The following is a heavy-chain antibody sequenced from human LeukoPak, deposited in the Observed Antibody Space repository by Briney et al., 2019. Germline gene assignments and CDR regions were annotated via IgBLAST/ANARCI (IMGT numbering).Heavy chain of an antibody. Sequence: GGSLRLSCAASGLTFSRSWMHWVRQAPGKGLEWVADIKEDGSQKDYVGSVRGRFTISRDNARNSLYLHMNSLRVDDTAVYYCATGGPMGASWGQGTLVIVSA. D-gene: IGHD1-26*01. V-gene: IGHV3-7*01. CDR2: IKEDGSQK. CDR1: GLTFSRSW. J-gene: IGHJ4*02. CDR3: ATGGPMGAS.